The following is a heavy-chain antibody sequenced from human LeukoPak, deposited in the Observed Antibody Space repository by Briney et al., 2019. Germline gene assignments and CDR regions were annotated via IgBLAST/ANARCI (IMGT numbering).Heavy chain of an antibody. V-gene: IGHV3-21*01. CDR3: ARDPRGYSSSWYYDGY. D-gene: IGHD6-13*01. Sequence: PGGPLRLSCEASGVTFSSYSMNWVRQAPGKGLEWVSSISSSNTYIYYADSVKGRFTISRDNAKNSLYLQMSSLRAEDAAVYYCARDPRGYSSSWYYDGYWGQGTLVTVSS. CDR2: ISSSNTYI. J-gene: IGHJ4*02. CDR1: GVTFSSYS.